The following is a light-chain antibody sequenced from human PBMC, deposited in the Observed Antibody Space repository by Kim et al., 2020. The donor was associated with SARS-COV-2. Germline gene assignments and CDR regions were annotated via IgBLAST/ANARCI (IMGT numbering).Light chain of an antibody. J-gene: IGLJ3*02. CDR1: SSNIGAGYD. Sequence: QSVLTQPPSVSGAPGQRITISCTGSSSNIGAGYDVHWYQQLPGTAPKLLIYGNNNRPSGVPDRFSGSKSGTSASLAITGLQAEDEADYYCQSYDSSLSGPWVFGAGTQLTVL. CDR3: QSYDSSLSGPWV. V-gene: IGLV1-40*01. CDR2: GNN.